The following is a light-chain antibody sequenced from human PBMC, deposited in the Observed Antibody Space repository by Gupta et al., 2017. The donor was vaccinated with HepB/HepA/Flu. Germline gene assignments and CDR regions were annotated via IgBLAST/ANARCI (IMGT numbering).Light chain of an antibody. J-gene: IGKJ1*01. Sequence: DIVMTQTPLSLSVTPGQPASISCKSSESLLDSNGKTYLYWYLQKAGQPPQLLIYEGSNRGSGVPDRFSGSGSGTDFTLKISRGEAEDVGTYYCKQSIHHPRTFGQGTKVEI. CDR3: KQSIHHPRT. CDR2: EGS. V-gene: IGKV2D-29*01. CDR1: ESLLDSNGKTY.